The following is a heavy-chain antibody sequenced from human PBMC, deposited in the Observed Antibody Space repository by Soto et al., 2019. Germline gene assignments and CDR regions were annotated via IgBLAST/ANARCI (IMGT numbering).Heavy chain of an antibody. D-gene: IGHD3-22*01. Sequence: GGSLRLSCAASGFTFSTYAMGWVRQAPGKGLEWVSALTDSGGSTYYADSVKGRFTISRDNSKNTLFLQMNSLRAEDTAVYYCAKKSSGNSYFYFENWGQGVLVTSPQ. CDR2: LTDSGGST. CDR1: GFTFSTYA. V-gene: IGHV3-23*01. CDR3: AKKSSGNSYFYFEN. J-gene: IGHJ4*02.